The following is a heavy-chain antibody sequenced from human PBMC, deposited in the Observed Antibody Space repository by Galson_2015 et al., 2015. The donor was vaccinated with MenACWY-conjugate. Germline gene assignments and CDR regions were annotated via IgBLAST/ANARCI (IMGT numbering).Heavy chain of an antibody. CDR3: VRGFLSRDKWNGLGLDV. Sequence: SLRLSCAASGFTFSKYDMHWVREGGGKGLEWVSGISTGGDTYYSGSVKGRFTISRENAKNSLYLQMDSLRPGDTAIYYCVRGFLSRDKWNGLGLDVWGKGTTVIVSS. D-gene: IGHD1-20*01. J-gene: IGHJ6*04. V-gene: IGHV3-13*01. CDR2: ISTGGDT. CDR1: GFTFSKYD.